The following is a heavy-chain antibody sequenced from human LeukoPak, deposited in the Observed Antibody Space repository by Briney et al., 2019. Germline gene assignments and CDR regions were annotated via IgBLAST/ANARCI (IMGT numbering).Heavy chain of an antibody. J-gene: IGHJ5*02. CDR1: GFTFSSYE. D-gene: IGHD2-2*01. V-gene: IGHV3-48*03. CDR3: ARNRYCSSTCCSNWFDP. Sequence: GGSLRLSCAASGFTFSSYEMNWVRQAPGKGLEWVSYISSSGSTIYYADPVKGRFTISRDNAKNSLYQQMNSLRAEDTAVYYCARNRYCSSTCCSNWFDPWGQGTLVTVSS. CDR2: ISSSGSTI.